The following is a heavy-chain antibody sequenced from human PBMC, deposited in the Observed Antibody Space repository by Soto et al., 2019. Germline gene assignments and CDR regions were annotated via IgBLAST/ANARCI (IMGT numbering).Heavy chain of an antibody. V-gene: IGHV3-33*01. CDR1: GFTFSSYG. CDR3: ARSMTGYSSGWPEFGMGV. D-gene: IGHD6-19*01. Sequence: GGSLRLSCAASGFTFSSYGMHWVRQAPGKGLEWVAVIWYDGSYKYYADSVKGRFTISRDNSKNSLYLQMNSLRAEDTAVYYCARSMTGYSSGWPEFGMGVWGQGTTVTV. CDR2: IWYDGSYK. J-gene: IGHJ6*02.